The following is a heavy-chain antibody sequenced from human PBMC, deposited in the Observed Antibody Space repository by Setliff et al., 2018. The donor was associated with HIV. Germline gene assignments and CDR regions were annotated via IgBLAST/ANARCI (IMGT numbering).Heavy chain of an antibody. Sequence: ASVKVSCKASGYTFTSYYLHWLRQAPGQGLEWMGISYPSGGSTSYAQKFQGRVTMTRDTSTSTVYMELSSLRSEDTAVYYCARGGVIVITMIPLLSAFDIWGQGTMVTVSS. D-gene: IGHD3-22*01. CDR2: SYPSGGST. V-gene: IGHV1-46*01. CDR3: ARGGVIVITMIPLLSAFDI. J-gene: IGHJ3*02. CDR1: GYTFTSYY.